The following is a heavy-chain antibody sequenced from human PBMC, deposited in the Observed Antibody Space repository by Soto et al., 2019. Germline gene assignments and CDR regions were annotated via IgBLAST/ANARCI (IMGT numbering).Heavy chain of an antibody. V-gene: IGHV4-4*02. CDR2: IYHSGST. J-gene: IGHJ5*02. CDR1: GGSISSSNW. Sequence: SETLSLTCAVSGGSISSSNWWSWVRQPPGKGLEWIGEIYHSGSTNYNPSRKSRGTISVDKSKNQFSLKLSSVTAADTAVYSGARGMGESQLLSRWLDPGGQGPLVTVS. D-gene: IGHD2-2*01. CDR3: ARGMGESQLLSRWLDP.